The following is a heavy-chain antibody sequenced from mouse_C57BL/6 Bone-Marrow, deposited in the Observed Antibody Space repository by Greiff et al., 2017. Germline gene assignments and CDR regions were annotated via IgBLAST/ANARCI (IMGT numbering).Heavy chain of an antibody. Sequence: VQLQQSGAELVKPGASVKISCKASGYTFTDYYINWVKQRPGQGLEWIGKIGPGSGSTYYNEKFKGKATLTADKSSSTAYMQLSSLTSEDSAVYFRARGIYYYGSSLGFAYWGQGTLVTVSA. CDR1: GYTFTDYY. D-gene: IGHD1-1*01. V-gene: IGHV1-77*01. CDR3: ARGIYYYGSSLGFAY. CDR2: IGPGSGST. J-gene: IGHJ3*01.